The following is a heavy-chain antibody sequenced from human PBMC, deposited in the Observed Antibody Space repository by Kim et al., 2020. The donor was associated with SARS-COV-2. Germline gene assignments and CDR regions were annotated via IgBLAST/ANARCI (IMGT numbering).Heavy chain of an antibody. Sequence: GGSLRLSCAASAFTFSSYGMHWVRQAPGKGLEWVAVISYDGSNKYYADSVKGRFTISRDTSKNTLYLQMNSRRAEDTAVYYCARDAQTASGLYVWGQGTT. CDR1: AFTFSSYG. CDR3: ARDAQTASGLYV. V-gene: IGHV3-33*05. D-gene: IGHD6-19*01. CDR2: ISYDGSNK. J-gene: IGHJ6*02.